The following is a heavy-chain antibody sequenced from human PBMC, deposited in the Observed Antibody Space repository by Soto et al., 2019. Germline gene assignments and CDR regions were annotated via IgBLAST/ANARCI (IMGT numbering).Heavy chain of an antibody. CDR2: ISAYNGDT. V-gene: IGHV1-18*01. Sequence: QVQLVQSGAEVKKPGASVKVSCKASGYTFTNYDINWVRQAPGQVLEWMGWISAYNGDTNYAQKLQGRVTMTTDTSTSTAHMELRSLRSDDTAVYYCARSGLPDPVVVVGHTPFDPWGQGTLVTVSS. CDR3: ARSGLPDPVVVVGHTPFDP. D-gene: IGHD2-15*01. J-gene: IGHJ5*02. CDR1: GYTFTNYD.